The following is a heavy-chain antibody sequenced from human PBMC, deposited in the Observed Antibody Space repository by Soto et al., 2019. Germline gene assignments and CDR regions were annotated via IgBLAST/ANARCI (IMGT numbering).Heavy chain of an antibody. Sequence: QVQLVQSGVEVKKPGASMKISCRTSGYTFTNYAINWVRQAPGQGLEWVAWISTQSGTPKYGQRLQGRVTVTTDTATSTAYMELRNLITDDTALYYCARGGSKDSWCQGTLVTVSS. CDR2: ISTQSGTP. CDR3: ARGGSKDS. J-gene: IGHJ4*02. V-gene: IGHV1-18*01. D-gene: IGHD5-12*01. CDR1: GYTFTNYA.